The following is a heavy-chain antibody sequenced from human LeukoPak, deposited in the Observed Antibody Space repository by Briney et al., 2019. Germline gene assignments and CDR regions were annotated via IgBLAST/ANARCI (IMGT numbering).Heavy chain of an antibody. J-gene: IGHJ2*01. D-gene: IGHD2-21*02. CDR1: GYTLTELS. CDR3: ATFTVVVTEYWYFDL. CDR2: FDPEDGET. Sequence: ASVKVSCKVSGYTLTELSMHWVRQAPGKGLEWMGGFDPEDGETIYAQKFQGRVTMTEDTSTDTAYMELSSLRSEDTAVYYCATFTVVVTEYWYFDLWGRGTLVTVSS. V-gene: IGHV1-24*01.